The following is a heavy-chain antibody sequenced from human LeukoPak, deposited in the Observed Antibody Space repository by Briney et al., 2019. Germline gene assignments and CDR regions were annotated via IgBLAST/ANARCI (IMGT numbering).Heavy chain of an antibody. J-gene: IGHJ6*02. V-gene: IGHV1-3*01. CDR3: AREHDVLTGFGLDV. Sequence: ASVTVSCKASGYTFTTYAIQWVRQAPGQRPEWMGWINAGNGNTKYSQKFQGRVTITRDTSASTAYMELSSLRSEDTAVYYCAREHDVLTGFGLDVWGRGTTVTVSS. CDR2: INAGNGNT. D-gene: IGHD3-9*01. CDR1: GYTFTTYA.